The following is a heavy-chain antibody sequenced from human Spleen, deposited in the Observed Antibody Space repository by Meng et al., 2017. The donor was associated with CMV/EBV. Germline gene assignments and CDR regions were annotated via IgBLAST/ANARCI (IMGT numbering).Heavy chain of an antibody. CDR3: ARDGLDHKSIVVIMDV. Sequence: GESLKISCAASGFIFGNYWMSWVRQAPGKGLEWVANIKQDGSAKDYVDSVKGRFTISRDNAKNSVYLQMNSLRAEDTAVYYCARDGLDHKSIVVIMDVWGQGTAVTVSS. CDR1: GFIFGNYW. D-gene: IGHD2-15*01. J-gene: IGHJ6*02. CDR2: IKQDGSAK. V-gene: IGHV3-7*01.